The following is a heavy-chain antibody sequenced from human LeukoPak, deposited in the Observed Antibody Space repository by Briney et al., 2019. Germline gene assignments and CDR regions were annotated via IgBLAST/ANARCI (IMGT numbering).Heavy chain of an antibody. V-gene: IGHV3-74*01. CDR3: ATGHSYGYNY. D-gene: IGHD5-18*01. CDR1: GLTFKIFW. Sequence: GGSLRLSCAASGLTFKIFWMHWVRQAPGKGLVWVSLIKGDGSSTTYMDSVKGRFIISRDNAKNTLYLQMNSLRTEDTAVYYCATGHSYGYNYWGQGTLVTVSP. CDR2: IKGDGSST. J-gene: IGHJ4*02.